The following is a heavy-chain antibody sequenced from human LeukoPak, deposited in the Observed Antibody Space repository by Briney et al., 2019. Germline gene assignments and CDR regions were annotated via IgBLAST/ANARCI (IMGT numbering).Heavy chain of an antibody. CDR1: GYIFTSYW. D-gene: IGHD4-23*01. J-gene: IGHJ3*02. CDR2: IFPGGSDT. V-gene: IGHV5-51*01. Sequence: GESLKISCQGSGYIFTSYWIVWVRQMPGKGLEWMGIIFPGGSDTRYSPSFQGHVTISADKSINTAYLQWSSLKASDTAMYYCAKLTTVVTPRAFDIWGLGTLVTVSS. CDR3: AKLTTVVTPRAFDI.